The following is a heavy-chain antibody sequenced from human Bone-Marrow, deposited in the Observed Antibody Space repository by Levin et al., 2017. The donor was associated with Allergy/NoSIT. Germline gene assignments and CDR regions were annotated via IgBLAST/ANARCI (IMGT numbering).Heavy chain of an antibody. CDR3: ARDGMVYSNRFDY. CDR1: GYTMTTHG. Sequence: GASVKVSCKASGYTMTTHGITWVRQAPGQGLEWMGWVSAYSGNTHYAQKFQGRFTLTTDTSTSTAYMELRSLRSDDTAVYFCARDGMVYSNRFDYWGQGTLVTVSS. V-gene: IGHV1-18*01. CDR2: VSAYSGNT. D-gene: IGHD2-8*01. J-gene: IGHJ4*02.